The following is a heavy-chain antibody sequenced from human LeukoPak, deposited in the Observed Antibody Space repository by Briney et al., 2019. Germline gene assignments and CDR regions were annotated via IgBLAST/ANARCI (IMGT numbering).Heavy chain of an antibody. CDR3: ARSSSGWYAVFDY. V-gene: IGHV4-59*01. D-gene: IGHD6-19*01. CDR2: IYYSGST. J-gene: IGHJ4*02. Sequence: PSETLSLTCTVSGVSISSYYWSWVRQPPGKGLEWVGDIYYSGSTNYNPSLKSRVTISVDTSKNQFSLKLSSVTAADTAVYYCARSSSGWYAVFDYWGQGTLVTVSS. CDR1: GVSISSYY.